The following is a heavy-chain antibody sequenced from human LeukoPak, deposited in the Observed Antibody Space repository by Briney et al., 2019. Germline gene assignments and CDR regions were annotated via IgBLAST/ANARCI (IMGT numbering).Heavy chain of an antibody. CDR2: INPNSGGT. Sequence: ASVTVSCKASGYTFTGYYMHWVRQPPGQGLEWMGWINPNSGGTNYAQKFQGRVTMTRNTSISTASMELSRLRSHDTAVYYCARDSGVAAGSWGQGTLVTVSS. J-gene: IGHJ4*02. CDR1: GYTFTGYY. V-gene: IGHV1-2*02. CDR3: ARDSGVAAGS. D-gene: IGHD6-13*01.